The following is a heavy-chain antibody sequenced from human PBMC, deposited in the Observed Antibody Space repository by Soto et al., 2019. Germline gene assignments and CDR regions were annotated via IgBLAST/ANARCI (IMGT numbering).Heavy chain of an antibody. V-gene: IGHV4-4*07. Sequence: PSETLSLTCTVSGGSISSYYWSWIPQPAGKGLEWIGRIYTSGSTNYNPSLKSRVTMSVDTSKNQFSLKLSSVTAADTAVYYCASTFYDEGFFFDYWGQGTLVTVSS. D-gene: IGHD3-22*01. J-gene: IGHJ4*02. CDR3: ASTFYDEGFFFDY. CDR2: IYTSGST. CDR1: GGSISSYY.